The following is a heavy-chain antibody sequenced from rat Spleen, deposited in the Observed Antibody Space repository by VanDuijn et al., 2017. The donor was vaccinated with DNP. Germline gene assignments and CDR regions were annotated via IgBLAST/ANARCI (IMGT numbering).Heavy chain of an antibody. CDR1: GFTFSSYW. Sequence: EVQLVESGGGLVQPGRSLKLSCVASGFTFSSYWMYWIRQAPGKGLEWVASISYDGTDTYYRVSVKGRFTISRDNAQNTLYLQMSKLGSEDTAIYYCAKGPNYGVYSDYFDYWGQGVMVTVSS. CDR3: AKGPNYGVYSDYFDY. V-gene: IGHV5-58*01. CDR2: ISYDGTDT. D-gene: IGHD1-11*01. J-gene: IGHJ2*01.